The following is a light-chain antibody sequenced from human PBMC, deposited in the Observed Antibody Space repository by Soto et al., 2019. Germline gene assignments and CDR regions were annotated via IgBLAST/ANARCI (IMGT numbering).Light chain of an antibody. CDR3: SSYTSSSTIDVV. CDR1: SSDIGGYNY. V-gene: IGLV2-14*01. Sequence: QSALTQPASLSGSPGQSITISCTGTSSDIGGYNYVSWYQQHPGKAPRLMIYEVNYRPSGVSNRFSGSKSGNTDSLTISGLQAEDEADYYCSSYTSSSTIDVVFGGGTKVTVL. CDR2: EVN. J-gene: IGLJ2*01.